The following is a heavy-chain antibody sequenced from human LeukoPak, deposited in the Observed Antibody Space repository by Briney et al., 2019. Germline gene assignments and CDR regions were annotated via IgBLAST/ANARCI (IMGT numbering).Heavy chain of an antibody. D-gene: IGHD5-12*01. J-gene: IGHJ4*02. V-gene: IGHV1-46*01. Sequence: ASVKVSCKASGYTFTSYYMHWVRQAPGQGLEWMVIINPNGGSTTYAQKFQGRVTMTRDTSTNTVYMELSSLRSEDTAVYYCAKRGYSGDLAYFDYWGQGTLVTVSS. CDR2: INPNGGST. CDR1: GYTFTSYY. CDR3: AKRGYSGDLAYFDY.